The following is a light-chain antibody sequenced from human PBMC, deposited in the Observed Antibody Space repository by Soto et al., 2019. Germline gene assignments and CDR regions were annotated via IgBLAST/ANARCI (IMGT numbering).Light chain of an antibody. CDR2: EVS. Sequence: QSVLTQPASVSGSPGQLITISCTGTSSVVGSYNLVSWYQQHPGKAPKLMIYEVSKRPSGVSNRFSGSKSGNTASLTISGLQAEDEADYYCCSYAGSSTYVFGTGTKVTVL. J-gene: IGLJ1*01. CDR3: CSYAGSSTYV. CDR1: SSVVGSYNL. V-gene: IGLV2-23*02.